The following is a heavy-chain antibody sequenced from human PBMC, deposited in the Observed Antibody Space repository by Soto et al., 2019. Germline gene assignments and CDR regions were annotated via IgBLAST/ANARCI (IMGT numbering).Heavy chain of an antibody. V-gene: IGHV3-21*01. D-gene: IGHD3-10*01. J-gene: IGHJ6*02. CDR3: ARDGGGDEATITYGYGIDV. CDR2: ISSGSIYI. Sequence: GGSLRLSCEVSGFSFRSFPVSWFRQAPGKGLEWVAAISSGSIYINYANSVKGRFTVSRDNARNALYLQMNSLSAEDTAVYYCARDGGGDEATITYGYGIDVWGQGTTVPVSS. CDR1: GFSFRSFP.